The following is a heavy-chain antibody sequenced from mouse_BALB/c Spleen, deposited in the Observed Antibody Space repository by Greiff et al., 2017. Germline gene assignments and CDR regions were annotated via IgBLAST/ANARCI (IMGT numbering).Heavy chain of an antibody. V-gene: IGHV1S81*02. CDR1: GYTFTSYY. Sequence: QVQLQQSGAELVKPGASVKLSCKASGYTFTSYYMYWVKQRPGQGLEWIGGINPSNGGTNFNEKFKSKATLTVDKSSSTAYMQLSSLTSEDSAVYYCTRGDYFDYWGQGTTLTVSS. J-gene: IGHJ2*01. CDR3: TRGDYFDY. CDR2: INPSNGGT.